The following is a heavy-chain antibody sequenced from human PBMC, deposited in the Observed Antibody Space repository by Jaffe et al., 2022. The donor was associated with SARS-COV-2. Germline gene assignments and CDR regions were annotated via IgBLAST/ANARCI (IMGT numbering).Heavy chain of an antibody. D-gene: IGHD3-3*01. CDR2: IYTSGST. J-gene: IGHJ6*02. CDR1: GGSISSGSYY. V-gene: IGHV4-61*02. Sequence: QVQLQESGPGLVKPSQTLSLTCTVSGGSISSGSYYWSWIRQPAGKGLEWIGRIYTSGSTNYNPSLKSRVTISVDTSKNQFSLKLSSVTAADTAVYYCAREKAYYDFWSGYYSPVAYYYYGMDVWGQGTTVTVSS. CDR3: AREKAYYDFWSGYYSPVAYYYYGMDV.